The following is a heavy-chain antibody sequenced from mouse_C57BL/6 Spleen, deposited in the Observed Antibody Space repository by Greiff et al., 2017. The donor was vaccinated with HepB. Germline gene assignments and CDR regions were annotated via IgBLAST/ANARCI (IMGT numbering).Heavy chain of an antibody. CDR2: IYPRSGNT. V-gene: IGHV1-81*01. J-gene: IGHJ4*01. D-gene: IGHD2-4*01. CDR3: ARKGAIYYDYDGLYAMDY. CDR1: GYTFTSYG. Sequence: QVQLQQSGAELARPGASVKLSCKASGYTFTSYGISWVKQRTGQGLEWIGEIYPRSGNTYYNEKFKGKATLTADKSSSTAYMELRSLTSEDSAVYFCARKGAIYYDYDGLYAMDYCCQGTSVTVSS.